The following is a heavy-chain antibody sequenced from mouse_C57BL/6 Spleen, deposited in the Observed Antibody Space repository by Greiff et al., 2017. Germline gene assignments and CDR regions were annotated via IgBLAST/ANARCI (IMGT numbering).Heavy chain of an antibody. J-gene: IGHJ4*01. CDR3: ARQIYYDYNLYAMDY. V-gene: IGHV5-6*01. Sequence: EVKVVESGGDLVKPGGSLKLSCAASGFTFSSYGMSWVRQTPDKRLEWVATISSGGSYTYYPDSVKGRFTISRDHAKNTLYLQRSSLKSEDTAMYYCARQIYYDYNLYAMDYWGQGTSVTVSS. CDR1: GFTFSSYG. CDR2: ISSGGSYT. D-gene: IGHD2-4*01.